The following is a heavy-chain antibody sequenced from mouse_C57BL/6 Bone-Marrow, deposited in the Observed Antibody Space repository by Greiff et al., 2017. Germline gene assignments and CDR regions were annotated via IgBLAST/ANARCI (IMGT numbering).Heavy chain of an antibody. CDR3: AREDYAMDY. V-gene: IGHV1-69*01. CDR2: IDPSDSYT. J-gene: IGHJ4*01. Sequence: QVQLQQPGAELVMPGASVKLSCQASGYTFTSYWMHWVKPRPGQGLEWIGGIDPSDSYTNYNQKFKGKSTLTVDKSSSTAYMQLSSLTSEDSAVYYCAREDYAMDYWGQGTSVTVSS. CDR1: GYTFTSYW.